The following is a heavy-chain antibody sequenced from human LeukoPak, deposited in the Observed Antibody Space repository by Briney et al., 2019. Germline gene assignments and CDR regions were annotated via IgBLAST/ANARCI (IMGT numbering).Heavy chain of an antibody. V-gene: IGHV3-33*08. Sequence: GGSLRLSCAASGLTFSIYAMHWVRQAPGKGLEWLAVIWYDGTNKFSADSVKGRLTISRDNSKNTLHLQMNSLRAEDTALYYCARSNCGGDCLYGMDVWGQGTTVTVSS. CDR2: IWYDGTNK. J-gene: IGHJ6*02. D-gene: IGHD2-21*02. CDR1: GLTFSIYA. CDR3: ARSNCGGDCLYGMDV.